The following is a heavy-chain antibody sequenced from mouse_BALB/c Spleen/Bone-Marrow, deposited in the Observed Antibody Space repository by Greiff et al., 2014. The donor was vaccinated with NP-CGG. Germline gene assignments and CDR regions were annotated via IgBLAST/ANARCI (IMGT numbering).Heavy chain of an antibody. Sequence: VQLQQSGSVLVRPGASVKLSCKASGYTFTSSWMHWAKQRPGQGLEWIGDIHPNSGNTNYNEKFKGKATLTVDTSSSTAYVDLSSLTSEDSAVYYCANYYGSSSYWGQGTTLTVSS. CDR3: ANYYGSSSY. J-gene: IGHJ2*01. CDR1: GYTFTSSW. CDR2: IHPNSGNT. D-gene: IGHD1-1*01. V-gene: IGHV1S130*01.